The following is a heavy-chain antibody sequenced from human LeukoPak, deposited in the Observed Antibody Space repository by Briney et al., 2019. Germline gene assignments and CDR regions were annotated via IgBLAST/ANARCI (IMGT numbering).Heavy chain of an antibody. CDR2: FKRETEGGTA. Sequence: GRSLSLSCATSGFTFSNFWMTWVRQAPGRGVEWVGRFKRETEGGTAEYAAPVKGRFTIPREDSKNTLFLQMNSLKAEDTAVYYCATVHASGCPGNYWGQGTLVTVSS. D-gene: IGHD6-19*01. V-gene: IGHV3-15*01. CDR3: ATVHASGCPGNY. J-gene: IGHJ4*02. CDR1: GFTFSNFW.